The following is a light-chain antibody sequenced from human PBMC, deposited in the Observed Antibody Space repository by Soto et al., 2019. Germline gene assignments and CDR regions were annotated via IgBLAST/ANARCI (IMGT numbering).Light chain of an antibody. V-gene: IGKV3D-20*02. CDR2: DSS. CDR1: QTVRDNY. CDR3: QQRSGWSSIT. J-gene: IGKJ5*01. Sequence: EFVLTQSPGTLSLSPGERATLSCRASQTVRDNYLAWYQHKPGQCPRLRIHDSSNRATGIPARFSGSGSGTDFTLTIWGLEPEYFAVYCGQQRSGWSSITLGHGTRRENK.